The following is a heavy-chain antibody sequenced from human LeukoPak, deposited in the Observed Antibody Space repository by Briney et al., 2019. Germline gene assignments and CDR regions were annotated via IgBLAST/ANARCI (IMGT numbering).Heavy chain of an antibody. J-gene: IGHJ5*02. V-gene: IGHV4-34*01. Sequence: SETLSLTCAVYGWSFSGYYWSWIRQPPGKGLEWIGEINHSGSTNYNPAPKSRVTTLVNTSKKPFSLKLSSVTAADSAVYYCARKYSSSWYNWFDPWGQGTLVTVSS. CDR1: GWSFSGYY. CDR3: ARKYSSSWYNWFDP. CDR2: INHSGST. D-gene: IGHD6-13*01.